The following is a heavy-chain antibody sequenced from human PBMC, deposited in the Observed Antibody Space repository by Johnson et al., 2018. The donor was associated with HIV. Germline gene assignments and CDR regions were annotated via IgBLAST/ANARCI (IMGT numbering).Heavy chain of an antibody. CDR3: AREVHIVVVSSFRWAFDI. Sequence: QVQLVESGGGLVQPGGYLRLSCAASGFTFSTYPMHWVRQAPGKGLEWVAIISYDGGSKYYADSVKGRFTISRDNSKNTLYLQMNSLRAEDTAVYYCAREVHIVVVSSFRWAFDIWGQGTLVTVSS. D-gene: IGHD2-21*01. V-gene: IGHV3-30-3*01. J-gene: IGHJ3*02. CDR1: GFTFSTYP. CDR2: ISYDGGSK.